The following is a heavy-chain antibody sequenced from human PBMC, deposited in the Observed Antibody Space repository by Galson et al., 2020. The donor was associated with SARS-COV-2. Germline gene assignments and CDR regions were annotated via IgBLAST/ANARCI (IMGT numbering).Heavy chain of an antibody. CDR3: ARGRFLDEGSDCWGGSQGDY. V-gene: IGHV1-18*01. CDR2: ISPYNGNT. J-gene: IGHJ4*02. CDR1: GYTFTSYG. D-gene: IGHD3-3*01. Sequence: ASVKVSCKASGYTFTSYGISWVRQAPGQGLEWMGWISPYNGNTAHAQRLLDRVTMTTDTSLSTAYMELRNLRSDDTAVYYCARGRFLDEGSDCWGGSQGDYWGQGTLVTVSS.